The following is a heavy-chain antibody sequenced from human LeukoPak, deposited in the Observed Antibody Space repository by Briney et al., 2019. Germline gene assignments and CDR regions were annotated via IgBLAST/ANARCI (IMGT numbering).Heavy chain of an antibody. CDR3: ARSSFPVGGCSGSSCDYDY. V-gene: IGHV3-23*01. J-gene: IGHJ4*02. Sequence: GGSLRLSCAASGFTFSSYSMSWVRQAPGKGLEWVSGISSIDGSTYYADSVKGRFTISRDNSKNTLYLQMGSLRAEDMAVYYCARSSFPVGGCSGSSCDYDYWGQGTLVTVSS. CDR1: GFTFSSYS. D-gene: IGHD2-15*01. CDR2: ISSIDGST.